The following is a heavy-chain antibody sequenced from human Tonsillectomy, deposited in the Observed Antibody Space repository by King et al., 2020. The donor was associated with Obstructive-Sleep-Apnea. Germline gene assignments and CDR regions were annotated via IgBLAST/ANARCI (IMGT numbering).Heavy chain of an antibody. Sequence: VQLQESGPGLVKPSETLSLTCTVSGGSISSYYWSWIRQPPGKGLEWIGDIYYSGSTNYNPSLKSRVTISVDTSKNPFSLKLSSVTAADTAVYYCARGELPTTGWFDPWGQGTLVTVSS. J-gene: IGHJ5*02. D-gene: IGHD1-26*01. CDR3: ARGELPTTGWFDP. V-gene: IGHV4-59*01. CDR2: IYYSGST. CDR1: GGSISSYY.